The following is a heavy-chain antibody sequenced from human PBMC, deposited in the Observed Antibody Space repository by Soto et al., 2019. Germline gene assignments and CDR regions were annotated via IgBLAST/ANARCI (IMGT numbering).Heavy chain of an antibody. V-gene: IGHV3-74*01. D-gene: IGHD6-19*01. J-gene: IGHJ4*02. CDR3: AVAVAGPTAIGY. CDR2: INCDGSRI. Sequence: EVQLVESGGGLVQPGGSLRLSCAASGFTFSSYWMHWVRQAPGKGLVWVSRINCDGSRISYADSVKGRFTISRDNAKNTLYLQMNSLRAEDTAVYYCAVAVAGPTAIGYWGQGTLVTVSS. CDR1: GFTFSSYW.